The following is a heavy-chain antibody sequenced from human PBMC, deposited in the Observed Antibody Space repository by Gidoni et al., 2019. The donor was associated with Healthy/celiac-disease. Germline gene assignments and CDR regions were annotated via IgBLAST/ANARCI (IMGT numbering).Heavy chain of an antibody. CDR2: ISSVSSYI. CDR1: GFTFRSYS. Sequence: EVQLVESGGGLVKPGGSLRLSCAASGFTFRSYSMNWARQAPGKGLEWVASISSVSSYIDYADSVKGRFTISRDNAKNSLYLQMNSLRAEDTAVYYCASEGPNCSGGSCYPTTRYYFDYWGQGTLVTVSS. D-gene: IGHD2-15*01. J-gene: IGHJ4*02. V-gene: IGHV3-21*01. CDR3: ASEGPNCSGGSCYPTTRYYFDY.